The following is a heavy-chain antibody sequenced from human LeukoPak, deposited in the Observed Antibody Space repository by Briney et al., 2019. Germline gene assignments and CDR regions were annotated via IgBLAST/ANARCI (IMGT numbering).Heavy chain of an antibody. CDR1: GYTFTSYG. Sequence: ASVKVSCKASGYTFTSYGISWVRQAPGQGLEWMGWISAYNGNTNYAQKLQGRVTMTTDTSTSTAYMELSSLRSEDTAVYYCAGDYYDSSGYYYIRMDVWGQGTTVTVSS. V-gene: IGHV1-18*01. D-gene: IGHD3-22*01. CDR2: ISAYNGNT. CDR3: AGDYYDSSGYYYIRMDV. J-gene: IGHJ6*02.